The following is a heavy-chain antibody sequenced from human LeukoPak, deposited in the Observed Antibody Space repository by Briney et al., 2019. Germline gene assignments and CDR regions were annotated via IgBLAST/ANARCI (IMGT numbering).Heavy chain of an antibody. D-gene: IGHD1-26*01. V-gene: IGHV3-30-3*01. Sequence: PGRSLRLSCAASGFTFSSYAMHWVRQAPGKGLEWVAVISYDGSNKYYADSVKGRFTISRGNSKNTLYLQMNSLRAEDTAVYYCARASPPISGIVGATFDYWGQGTLVTVSS. CDR3: ARASPPISGIVGATFDY. CDR1: GFTFSSYA. CDR2: ISYDGSNK. J-gene: IGHJ4*02.